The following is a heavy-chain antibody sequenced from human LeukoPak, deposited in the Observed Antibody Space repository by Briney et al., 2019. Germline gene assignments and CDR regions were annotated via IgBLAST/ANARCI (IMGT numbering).Heavy chain of an antibody. CDR3: AKPGGIVVVPAPGV. CDR1: GGSISSSN. Sequence: GTLSLTCAVSGGSISSSNWWSWVRQAPGKGLEWVSAISPGGSTYCADSVKGRFTISRDNSKNALYLQMNSLRAEDTAVYYCAKPGGIVVVPAPGVWGKGTTVTVSS. D-gene: IGHD2-2*01. J-gene: IGHJ6*04. CDR2: ISPGGST. V-gene: IGHV3-23*01.